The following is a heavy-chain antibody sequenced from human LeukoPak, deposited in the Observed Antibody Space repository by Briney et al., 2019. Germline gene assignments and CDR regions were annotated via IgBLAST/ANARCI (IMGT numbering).Heavy chain of an antibody. D-gene: IGHD1-1*01. CDR3: AGDQLALNALNI. CDR1: GGSMNSHY. V-gene: IGHV4-59*11. CDR2: ISYIGST. J-gene: IGHJ3*02. Sequence: SETLFLTCTVSGGSMNSHYWSWIRQPPGKGLEWLGYISYIGSTNYSPSLKSRVTISVDTSKNQFSLRLSSVTAADTAVYFCAGDQLALNALNIWGQGTMVSVSS.